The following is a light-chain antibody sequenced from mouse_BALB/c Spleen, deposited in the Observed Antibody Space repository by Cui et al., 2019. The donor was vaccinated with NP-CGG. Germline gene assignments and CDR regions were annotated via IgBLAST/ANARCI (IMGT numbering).Light chain of an antibody. CDR3: ALWYSNHWV. CDR1: TGAVTTSNY. Sequence: QDVVTQESALTTSPGETVTLTCRSSTGAVTTSNYANWVQEKPDHLFTGLIGGTNNRAPGGPARFSGSLMGDKNALTITGAQTEDETIYFCALWYSNHWVFGGGTKLTVL. CDR2: GTN. V-gene: IGLV1*01. J-gene: IGLJ1*01.